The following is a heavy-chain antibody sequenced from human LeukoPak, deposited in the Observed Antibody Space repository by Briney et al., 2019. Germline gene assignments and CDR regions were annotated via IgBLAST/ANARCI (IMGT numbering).Heavy chain of an antibody. CDR3: ARDHYCSGGSCFSTSGTNYYYYMDV. CDR2: ISSSGTI. CDR1: GFIFSTYE. Sequence: GGSLRLSCAASGFIFSTYEMNWVRQAPGKGLEWVSYISSSGTIYYADSVKGRFTISRDNAKNSLYLQMNSLRAEDTAVYYCARDHYCSGGSCFSTSGTNYYYYMDVWGKGTTVTVSS. J-gene: IGHJ6*03. V-gene: IGHV3-48*03. D-gene: IGHD2-15*01.